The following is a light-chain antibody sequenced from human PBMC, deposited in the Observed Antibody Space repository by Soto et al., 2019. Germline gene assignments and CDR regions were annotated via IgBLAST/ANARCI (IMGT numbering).Light chain of an antibody. Sequence: EIVLTQSPGTLSLSPGERATLSCRASQSVSSNYLAWYQEKPGQAPRLLIYGASSRATGIPDRFSGSGSGRDFTLTISRLEAEDFAVYYCQQYGSSPPRITFGQGTRLEIK. CDR1: QSVSSNY. CDR3: QQYGSSPPRIT. CDR2: GAS. J-gene: IGKJ5*01. V-gene: IGKV3-20*01.